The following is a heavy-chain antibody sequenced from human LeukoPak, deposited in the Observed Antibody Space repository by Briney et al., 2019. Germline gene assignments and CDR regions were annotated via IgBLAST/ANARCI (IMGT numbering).Heavy chain of an antibody. Sequence: SETLSLTCTVSGGSISSYYWSWIRQPPGKGLEWIGYIYYSGSTNYNPSLKSRVTISVDTSKNQFSLKLSSVTAADTAVYYCARAGWTEQGWYFDLWGRGTLVTVSS. CDR3: ARAGWTEQGWYFDL. CDR1: GGSISSYY. CDR2: IYYSGST. J-gene: IGHJ2*01. V-gene: IGHV4-59*01. D-gene: IGHD2-15*01.